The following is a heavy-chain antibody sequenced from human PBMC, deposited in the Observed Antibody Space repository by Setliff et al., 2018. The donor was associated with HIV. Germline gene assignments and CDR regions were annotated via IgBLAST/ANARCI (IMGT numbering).Heavy chain of an antibody. D-gene: IGHD1-26*01. J-gene: IGHJ4*02. CDR1: GHTLTTYG. Sequence: ASVKVSCKASGHTLTTYGISWVRQAPGQGPEWMGWINTETGNPMYAQGFTGRFVFSLDTSVSTAYLQINSLKAEDTAMYYCARVGSYWSTFDYWGQGAQVTVSS. V-gene: IGHV7-4-1*02. CDR3: ARVGSYWSTFDY. CDR2: INTETGNP.